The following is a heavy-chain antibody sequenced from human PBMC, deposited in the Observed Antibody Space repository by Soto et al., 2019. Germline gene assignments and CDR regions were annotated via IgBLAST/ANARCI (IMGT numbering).Heavy chain of an antibody. CDR3: ASLLVRGVIKSYYGMDV. Sequence: PGGSLRLSCAASGFTFSSYWMHWVRQAPGKGLVWVSRINSDGSSTSYADSVKGRFTISRDNAKNTLYLQMNSLRAEDTAVYYCASLLVRGVIKSYYGMDVWGQGTTVTVSS. V-gene: IGHV3-74*01. D-gene: IGHD3-10*01. CDR1: GFTFSSYW. J-gene: IGHJ6*02. CDR2: INSDGSST.